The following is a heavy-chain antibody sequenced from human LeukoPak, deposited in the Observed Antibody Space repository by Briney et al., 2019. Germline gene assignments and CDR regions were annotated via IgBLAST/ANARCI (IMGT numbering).Heavy chain of an antibody. CDR1: GGSISSYY. CDR3: ARDSFYSGSDY. D-gene: IGHD1-26*01. J-gene: IGHJ4*02. CDR2: IYYSGST. Sequence: SETLSLTCTVSGGSISSYYWSWIRQPPGKGLEWIGDIYYSGSTNYNPSLKSRVTISVDTSKNQFSLKLSSVTAADTAVYFCARDSFYSGSDYWGQGTLVTVSS. V-gene: IGHV4-59*01.